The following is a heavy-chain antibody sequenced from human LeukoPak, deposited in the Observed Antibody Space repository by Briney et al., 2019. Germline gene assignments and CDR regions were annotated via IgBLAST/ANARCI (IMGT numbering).Heavy chain of an antibody. Sequence: GGSLRLSCEASGFTFINYAMNWVRQSPEKGLEWFSTFSGSGTATYYADSVRGRFTVSRDNSKNTVFLQMDSLRAEDTAVYYCATRRSGNYFATFDYWGQGILVTVSS. D-gene: IGHD3-22*01. V-gene: IGHV3-23*01. CDR1: GFTFINYA. J-gene: IGHJ4*02. CDR3: ATRRSGNYFATFDY. CDR2: FSGSGTAT.